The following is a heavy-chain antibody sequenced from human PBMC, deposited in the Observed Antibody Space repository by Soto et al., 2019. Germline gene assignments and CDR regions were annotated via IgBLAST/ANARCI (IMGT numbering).Heavy chain of an antibody. J-gene: IGHJ4*02. CDR2: IYYSGST. D-gene: IGHD3-9*01. CDR1: GGSISSSSYY. CDR3: AREGDYDILTGSLNNDY. Sequence: PSETLSLTCTVSGGSISSSSYYWGWIRQPPGKGLEWIGSIYYSGSTYYNPSLKSRVTLSLDTSKNQFSLKLSSVTAADTAVYYCAREGDYDILTGSLNNDYWGPGTLVTVSS. V-gene: IGHV4-39*07.